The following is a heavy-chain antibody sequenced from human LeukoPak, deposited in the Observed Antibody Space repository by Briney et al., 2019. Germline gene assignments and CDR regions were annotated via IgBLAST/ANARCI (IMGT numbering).Heavy chain of an antibody. Sequence: ASVKVSCKASLYTFTSYDINCVRQATGQGLEWMGWMNPNSGNTGCAQKFQGRVNMTRNTSISTAYMELSSLRSEDTAVYYCARGFYCTSTLCYAQYFDYWGQGALVTVSS. V-gene: IGHV1-8*01. J-gene: IGHJ4*02. CDR2: MNPNSGNT. D-gene: IGHD2-2*01. CDR1: LYTFTSYD. CDR3: ARGFYCTSTLCYAQYFDY.